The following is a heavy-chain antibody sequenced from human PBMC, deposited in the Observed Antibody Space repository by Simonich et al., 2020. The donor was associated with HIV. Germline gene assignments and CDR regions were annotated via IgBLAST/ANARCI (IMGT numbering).Heavy chain of an antibody. Sequence: VMVSCKASGCTFNNYAVSWVRQATGQGLELMGGMNPNSGNAGYAQKFHGRVTFTRNTSISTASMDLSNLRSEDTAVYYCARGQVDDFHLTTVTTVVTFDIWGQGTLVTVSS. J-gene: IGHJ3*02. CDR3: ARGQVDDFHLTTVTTVVTFDI. V-gene: IGHV1-8*03. CDR2: MNPNSGNA. D-gene: IGHD4-17*01. CDR1: GCTFNNYA.